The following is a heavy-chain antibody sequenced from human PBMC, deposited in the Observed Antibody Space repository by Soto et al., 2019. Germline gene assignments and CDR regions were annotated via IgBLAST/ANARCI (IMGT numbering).Heavy chain of an antibody. CDR3: ARTRSAWSDFHYYSLDV. CDR2: ISYDSTKT. Sequence: QVQLVESGGGVVQPGRSLRLSCAASGFTFNSYGMHWVRQGPGNGLEWVAFISYDSTKTYYVDSVKGRFTISRDNSNSALYVQMNSLTGEDTAVYYCARTRSAWSDFHYYSLDVWGQGTTVTVSS. V-gene: IGHV3-30*03. CDR1: GFTFNSYG. D-gene: IGHD1-26*01. J-gene: IGHJ6*02.